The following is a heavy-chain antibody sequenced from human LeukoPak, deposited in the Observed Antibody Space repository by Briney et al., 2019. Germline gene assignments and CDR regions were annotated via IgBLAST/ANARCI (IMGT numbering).Heavy chain of an antibody. J-gene: IGHJ4*02. CDR2: IKPDGSEK. CDR3: ATDKAGDSYSDY. Sequence: GGSLRLSCAASGFTFSSYWMNWVRQAPGKALEWVANIKPDGSEKYYVDSVKGRFTISRDNAKNSLYLQMNSLRAEDTAVYYCATDKAGDSYSDYWGQGTLVTVSS. V-gene: IGHV3-7*01. CDR1: GFTFSSYW. D-gene: IGHD3-10*01.